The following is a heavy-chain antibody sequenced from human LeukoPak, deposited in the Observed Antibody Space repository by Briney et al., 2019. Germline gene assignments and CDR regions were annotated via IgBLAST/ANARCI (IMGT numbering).Heavy chain of an antibody. CDR1: GFTFSNAW. CDR3: TRGAGYSSGWYHFDY. D-gene: IGHD6-19*01. V-gene: IGHV3-15*01. J-gene: IGHJ4*02. Sequence: GGSLRLSCAASGFTFSNAWMSWVRQAPGKGLEWVGRIKSKTDGGTTDYAPPVKGRFTISRDDSKNTLYLQMNSLKTEDTAVHYCTRGAGYSSGWYHFDYWGQGSLVTVSS. CDR2: IKSKTDGGTT.